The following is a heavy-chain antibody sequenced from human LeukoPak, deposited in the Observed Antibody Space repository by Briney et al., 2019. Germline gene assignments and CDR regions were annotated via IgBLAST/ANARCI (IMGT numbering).Heavy chain of an antibody. D-gene: IGHD1-26*01. CDR3: ARALSGSYFSLFIY. J-gene: IGHJ4*02. Sequence: GGSLRLSCTVSGFTVSSNSMSWVRQAPGKGLEWVSFIYSDNTHYSDSVKGRFTISRDISKNTLYLQMNSLRTEDTAVYYCARALSGSYFSLFIYWGQGTLVTVSS. V-gene: IGHV3-66*03. CDR1: GFTVSSNS. CDR2: IYSDNT.